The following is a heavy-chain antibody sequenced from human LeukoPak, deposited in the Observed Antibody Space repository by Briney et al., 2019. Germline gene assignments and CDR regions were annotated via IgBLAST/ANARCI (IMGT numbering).Heavy chain of an antibody. V-gene: IGHV4-59*01. CDR1: GGSISSYY. Sequence: SETLSLTCTVSGGSISSYYWSWIRQPPGKGLEWIGYIFYSGSTSYNPSLKSRVTMSVDTSKNQFSLKLSSVTAADAAVYYCARGQNAFDIWGQGTMVTVSS. CDR2: IFYSGST. J-gene: IGHJ3*02. CDR3: ARGQNAFDI.